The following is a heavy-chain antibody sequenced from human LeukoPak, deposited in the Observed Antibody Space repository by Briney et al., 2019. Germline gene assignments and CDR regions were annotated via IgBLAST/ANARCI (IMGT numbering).Heavy chain of an antibody. Sequence: GRSLRLSCAASGFTFSSYAMHWVRQAPGKGLEWVSALSGSGGSAYYADSVKGRFTISRDNAKNSLYLQMSNLRAEDTAVYFCARGGGLDVWGQGATVTVSS. V-gene: IGHV3-23*01. J-gene: IGHJ6*02. D-gene: IGHD3-16*01. CDR1: GFTFSSYA. CDR3: ARGGGLDV. CDR2: LSGSGGSA.